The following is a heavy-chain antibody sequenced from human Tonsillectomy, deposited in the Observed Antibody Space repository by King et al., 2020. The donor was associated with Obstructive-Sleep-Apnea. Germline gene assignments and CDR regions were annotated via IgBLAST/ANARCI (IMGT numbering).Heavy chain of an antibody. CDR2: IKQDGSER. Sequence: VQLVESGGGLVQPGGALRLSCAASGFTFSRYWMSWARQAPGKGLEWVANIKQDGSERYYVDSVKGRFTISRDNANNSLYLQMNSLRAEDTAVYYCARDPAPETWGHGTLVTVSS. CDR3: ARDPAPET. V-gene: IGHV3-7*03. CDR1: GFTFSRYW. D-gene: IGHD1-14*01. J-gene: IGHJ4*01.